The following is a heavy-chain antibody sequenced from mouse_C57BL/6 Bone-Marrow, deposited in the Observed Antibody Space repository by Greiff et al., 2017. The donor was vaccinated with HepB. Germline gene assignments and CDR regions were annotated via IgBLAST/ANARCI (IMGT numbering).Heavy chain of an antibody. CDR1: GYSITSGYY. D-gene: IGHD1-1*01. CDR3: ARGITTVVADYFDY. CDR2: ISYDGSN. V-gene: IGHV3-6*01. J-gene: IGHJ2*01. Sequence: ESGPGLVKPSQSLSLTCSVTGYSITSGYYWNWIRQFPGNKLEWMGYISYDGSNNYYPSLKNRISITPDTSKNQFFLKLNSVTTEDTATYYCARGITTVVADYFDYWGQGTTLTVSS.